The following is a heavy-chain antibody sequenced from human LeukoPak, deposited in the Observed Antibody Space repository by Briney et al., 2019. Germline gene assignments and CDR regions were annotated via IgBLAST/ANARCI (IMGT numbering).Heavy chain of an antibody. CDR3: ARHVDMTTVNYYCLDV. CDR1: GGSFSTYS. CDR2: INYSGNT. J-gene: IGHJ6*03. D-gene: IGHD4-11*01. Sequence: SETLSLTCAVYGGSFSTYSWSWIRQPPGKGLEWIGDINYSGNTNYNPSFKSRVTASIDTSKDQFSLKLNSVTAGDTAVYYCARHVDMTTVNYYCLDVWGEGTTVTVSS. V-gene: IGHV4-34*01.